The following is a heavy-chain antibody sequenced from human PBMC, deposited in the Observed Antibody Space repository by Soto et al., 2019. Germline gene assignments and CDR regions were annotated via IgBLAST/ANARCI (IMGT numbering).Heavy chain of an antibody. CDR1: GYTFTGYY. Sequence: ASVKVSCKASGYTFTGYYMHWVRQATGQGLEWMGWINPNSGGTNYAQKFQGWVTMTRDTSISTAYMELSRLRSDDTAVYYCARGMEDIVVVPAADNWFDPGGQGTLVTVSS. J-gene: IGHJ5*02. V-gene: IGHV1-2*04. CDR3: ARGMEDIVVVPAADNWFDP. D-gene: IGHD2-2*01. CDR2: INPNSGGT.